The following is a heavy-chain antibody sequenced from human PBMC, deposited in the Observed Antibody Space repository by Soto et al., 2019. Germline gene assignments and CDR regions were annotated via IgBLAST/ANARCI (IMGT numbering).Heavy chain of an antibody. Sequence: GGSLRLSCAASGFTFSSYDMHWVRQATGKGLEWVSSISSSSYIYYADSVKGRFTISRDNAKNSLYLQMNSLRAEDTAVYYCARDRIAAAGYDAFDIWGQGTMVTVSS. CDR1: GFTFSSYD. D-gene: IGHD6-13*01. J-gene: IGHJ3*02. CDR3: ARDRIAAAGYDAFDI. V-gene: IGHV3-21*01. CDR2: ISSSSYI.